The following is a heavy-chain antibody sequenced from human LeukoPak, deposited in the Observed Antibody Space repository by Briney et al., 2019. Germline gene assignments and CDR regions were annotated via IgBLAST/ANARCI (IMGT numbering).Heavy chain of an antibody. CDR2: VSFDGSNK. CDR3: ARGDPTVTTKQNFDY. J-gene: IGHJ4*02. V-gene: IGHV3-33*08. Sequence: GGSLRLSCAASGFIFSRYGMSWVRQAPGKGLEGVAVVSFDGSNKYYGDSVKGRFTISRDNSKNTLYLQMNSLRVEDTAVYYCARGDPTVTTKQNFDYWGQGTLVTVSS. D-gene: IGHD4-17*01. CDR1: GFIFSRYG.